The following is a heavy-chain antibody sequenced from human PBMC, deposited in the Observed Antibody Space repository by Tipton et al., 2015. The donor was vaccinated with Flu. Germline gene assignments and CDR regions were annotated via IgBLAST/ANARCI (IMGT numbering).Heavy chain of an antibody. CDR1: GFTFSDYY. Sequence: SLRLSCAASGFTFSDYYMSWIRQAPGKGLEWVSYISSSGSTIYYADSVKGRFTISRDNAKNSLYLQMNSLRAEDTAVYYCARDGAPSYYDFWSGYYNYYGMDVWGQGTTVTVSS. V-gene: IGHV3-11*01. CDR3: ARDGAPSYYDFWSGYYNYYGMDV. J-gene: IGHJ6*02. CDR2: ISSSGSTI. D-gene: IGHD3-3*01.